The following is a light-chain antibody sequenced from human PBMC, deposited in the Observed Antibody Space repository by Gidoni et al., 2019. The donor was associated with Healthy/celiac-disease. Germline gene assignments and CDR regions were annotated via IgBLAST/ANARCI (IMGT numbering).Light chain of an antibody. J-gene: IGLJ1*01. CDR2: SNN. CDR1: SSNIGRNT. V-gene: IGLV1-44*01. CDR3: AAWDDSLNGFYV. Sequence: QSVLTQPPSASGTPGQRVTISCSGSSSNIGRNTVTWYQQRPGTAPQLLIYSNNPRPAGVPDRFSGSKSGTSASLAIRGLQSEDEADYYCAAWDDSLNGFYVFGTGTKVTVL.